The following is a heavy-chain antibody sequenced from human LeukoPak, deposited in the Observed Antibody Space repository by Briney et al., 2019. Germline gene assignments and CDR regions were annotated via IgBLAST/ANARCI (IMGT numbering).Heavy chain of an antibody. Sequence: PGESLRLSCAASGFTFSSYWMSWVRQAPGKGLEWVANIKQDGSEKYYVDSVKGRFTISRDNAKNSLYLQMNSLRAEDTAVYYCARGWGGERSSWYYYYGMDVWGQGTTVTVSS. CDR3: ARGWGGERSSWYYYYGMDV. V-gene: IGHV3-7*01. CDR1: GFTFSSYW. J-gene: IGHJ6*02. CDR2: IKQDGSEK. D-gene: IGHD6-13*01.